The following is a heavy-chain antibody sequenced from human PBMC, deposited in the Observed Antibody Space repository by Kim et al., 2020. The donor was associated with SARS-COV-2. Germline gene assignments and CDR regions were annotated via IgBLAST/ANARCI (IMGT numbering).Heavy chain of an antibody. CDR3: ARGVGASGGYLYH. J-gene: IGHJ5*02. CDR1: GFSIGDHA. D-gene: IGHD3-10*01. CDR2: ISCSGTKK. V-gene: IGHV3-30*01. Sequence: GGSLRLSCVASGFSIGDHAMHWVRQAPGKGLEWVGVISCSGTKKCYLDSVRGRFTISRDTYNNTLSLQMDRLSTEDTAVYYCARGVGASGGYLYHWGQGT.